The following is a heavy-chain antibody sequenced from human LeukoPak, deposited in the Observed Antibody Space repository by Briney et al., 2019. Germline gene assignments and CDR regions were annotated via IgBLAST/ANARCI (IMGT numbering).Heavy chain of an antibody. Sequence: PGGSLRLSCAASGFTFSSYGMHWVRQAPGKGLEWVAVIWYDGSNKYYADSVKGRFTISRDNSKNTLYLQMNSLRAEDTAVYYCARVNCSGGSCYHDYWGQGTLVTVSS. V-gene: IGHV3-33*08. CDR1: GFTFSSYG. CDR3: ARVNCSGGSCYHDY. J-gene: IGHJ4*02. D-gene: IGHD2-15*01. CDR2: IWYDGSNK.